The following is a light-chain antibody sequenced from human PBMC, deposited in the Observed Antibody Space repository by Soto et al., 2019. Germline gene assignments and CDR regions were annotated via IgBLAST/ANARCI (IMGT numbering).Light chain of an antibody. J-gene: IGLJ2*01. CDR1: TSNIGNNP. Sequence: QPVLTQPPSVSEAPRQRVTISCSGSTSNIGNNPVNWYQQLPGRSPKLLIYYNDRLPSGVSDRFSGSKSGASASLAISGLQSDDAADYYCAAWDDSLNGPVFGGGTKLTVL. CDR2: YND. CDR3: AAWDDSLNGPV. V-gene: IGLV1-36*01.